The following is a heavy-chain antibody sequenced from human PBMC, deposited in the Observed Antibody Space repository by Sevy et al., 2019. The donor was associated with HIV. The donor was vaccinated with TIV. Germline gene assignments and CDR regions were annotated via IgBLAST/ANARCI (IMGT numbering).Heavy chain of an antibody. V-gene: IGHV4-39*01. D-gene: IGHD2-15*01. CDR2: INYSGST. J-gene: IGHJ4*02. Sequence: SETLSLTCTVSGGSISSSSYYWGWIRQPPGKGLEWIGSINYSGSTYYNPSLKSRVTISVDTSKNQFSLKLSSVTAADTAVYYCASLHLGYCSGGSCYHFDYWGQGTLVTVSS. CDR1: GGSISSSSYY. CDR3: ASLHLGYCSGGSCYHFDY.